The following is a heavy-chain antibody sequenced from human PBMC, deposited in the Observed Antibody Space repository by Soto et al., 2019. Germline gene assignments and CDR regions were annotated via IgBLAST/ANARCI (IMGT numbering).Heavy chain of an antibody. Sequence: QVQLQESGPGQVKPSQTLSLTCTVSGGSISSSDYYWSWIRQPPGKGLEWIGYIYYSGSTHSNPSLKSRVTISVDTSRNQFSLKVTSVTVADTAVYYCASIPSGNSGDYYPDYWGQGTLVTVSS. V-gene: IGHV4-30-4*01. CDR1: GGSISSSDYY. J-gene: IGHJ4*02. CDR3: ASIPSGNSGDYYPDY. CDR2: IYYSGST. D-gene: IGHD3-22*01.